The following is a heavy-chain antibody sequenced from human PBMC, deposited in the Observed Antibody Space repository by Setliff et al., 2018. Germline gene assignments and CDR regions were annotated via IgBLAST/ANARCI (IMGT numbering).Heavy chain of an antibody. CDR2: LWYDGSNK. J-gene: IGHJ4*02. CDR3: AKDRSRDYDDSSGYDH. Sequence: LRLSCAASGLTFSSYGMYWVRQAPGKGLEWVAVLWYDGSNKNYADSVKDRFTISRDNSKNTLYLQMNSLRAEDTAVYYCAKDRSRDYDDSSGYDHWGQGTLVTVSS. V-gene: IGHV3-33*06. D-gene: IGHD3-22*01. CDR1: GLTFSSYG.